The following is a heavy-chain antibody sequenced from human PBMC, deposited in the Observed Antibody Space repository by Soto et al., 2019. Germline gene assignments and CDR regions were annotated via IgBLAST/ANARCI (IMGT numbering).Heavy chain of an antibody. V-gene: IGHV3-53*02. CDR3: ARDLGXSPFXX. Sequence: EVQMEESGGGLIQPGGSLSLSCVASGFAVSSNHMSWVRQVPGKGLECVALIHSDGDRNSAATFYTDSXKGRXTIXXXXXXXXXXXXXNXLRAXXSAVXYXARDLGXSPFXXWGQXXL. CDR1: GFAVSSNH. J-gene: IGHJ4*02. CDR2: IHSDGDRNSAAT. D-gene: IGHD3-3*01.